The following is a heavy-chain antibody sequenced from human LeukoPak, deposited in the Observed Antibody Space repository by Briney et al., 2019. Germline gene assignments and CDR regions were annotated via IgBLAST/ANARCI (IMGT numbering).Heavy chain of an antibody. Sequence: PGGSLRLSCAASGFTFDDYAMHWVRQAPGKGLEWVSAISGSGGSTYYADSVKGRFTISRDNSKNTLYLQMNSLRAEDTAIYYCAKRIEWGCCSSTSCSIDYWGQGTLVTVSS. CDR3: AKRIEWGCCSSTSCSIDY. CDR1: GFTFDDYA. D-gene: IGHD2-2*01. J-gene: IGHJ4*02. V-gene: IGHV3-23*01. CDR2: ISGSGGST.